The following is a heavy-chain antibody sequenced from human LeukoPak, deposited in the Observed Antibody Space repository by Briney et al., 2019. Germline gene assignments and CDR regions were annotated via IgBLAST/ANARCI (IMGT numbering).Heavy chain of an antibody. D-gene: IGHD3-16*02. CDR1: GGTFSSYA. V-gene: IGHV1-69*05. Sequence: ASVKVSCKXSGGTFSSYAISWVRQAPGQGLEWMGRIIPIFGTANYAQKFQGRVTITTDESTSTAYMELSSLRSEDTAVYYCARGRADYDYVWGSYRYSFDYWGQGTLVTVSS. J-gene: IGHJ4*02. CDR3: ARGRADYDYVWGSYRYSFDY. CDR2: IIPIFGTA.